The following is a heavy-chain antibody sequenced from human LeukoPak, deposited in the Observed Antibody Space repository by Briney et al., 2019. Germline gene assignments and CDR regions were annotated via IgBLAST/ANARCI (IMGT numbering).Heavy chain of an antibody. CDR1: GGSFSGYY. J-gene: IGHJ5*02. CDR3: ARVGKQWLVLRGWFDP. D-gene: IGHD6-19*01. V-gene: IGHV4-34*01. Sequence: SETLSLTCAVYGGSFSGYYWSRIRQPPGKGLEWIGEINHSGSTNYDPSLKSRVTISVDTSKNQFSLKLSSVTAADTAVYYCARVGKQWLVLRGWFDPWGQGTLVTVSS. CDR2: INHSGST.